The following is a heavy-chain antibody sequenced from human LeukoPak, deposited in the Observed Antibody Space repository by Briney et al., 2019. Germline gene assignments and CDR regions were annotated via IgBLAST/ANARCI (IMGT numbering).Heavy chain of an antibody. Sequence: SETLSLTCTVSGGSIRSHYESWIRQPPGEGLEGIGYIYYSATTYYNPSRSSRVTISVDTSKNQFSLRLTSVTAADTAVYYCARQNDSSGFSFDYWGQGALVTVSS. CDR3: ARQNDSSGFSFDY. V-gene: IGHV4-59*11. D-gene: IGHD3-22*01. CDR1: GGSIRSHY. CDR2: IYYSATT. J-gene: IGHJ4*02.